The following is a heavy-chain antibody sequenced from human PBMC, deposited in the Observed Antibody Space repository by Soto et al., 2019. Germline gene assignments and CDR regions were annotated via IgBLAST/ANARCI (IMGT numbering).Heavy chain of an antibody. CDR3: AKDQGRLPSGPFDY. D-gene: IGHD5-12*01. Sequence: GGSLRLSCAASGCTFSSYAMSWVRQAPGKGLEWVSAISGSGGSTYYADSVKGRFTISRDNSKNTLYLQMNSLRAEDTAVYYCAKDQGRLPSGPFDYWGQGTLVTVSS. CDR2: ISGSGGST. V-gene: IGHV3-23*01. J-gene: IGHJ4*02. CDR1: GCTFSSYA.